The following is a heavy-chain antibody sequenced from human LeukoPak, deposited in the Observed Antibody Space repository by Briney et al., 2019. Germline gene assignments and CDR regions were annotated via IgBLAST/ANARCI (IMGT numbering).Heavy chain of an antibody. V-gene: IGHV1-2*06. D-gene: IGHD5-12*01. CDR2: INPNSGGT. CDR3: ASGLKGDYDYYFDY. Sequence: ASVKVSCKASGYTFTGYYMHWMRQAPGQGLEWMGRINPNSGGTNYAQKFQGRVTMTRDTSISTAYMELSRLRSDDTAVYYCASGLKGDYDYYFDYWGQGTLVTVSS. J-gene: IGHJ4*02. CDR1: GYTFTGYY.